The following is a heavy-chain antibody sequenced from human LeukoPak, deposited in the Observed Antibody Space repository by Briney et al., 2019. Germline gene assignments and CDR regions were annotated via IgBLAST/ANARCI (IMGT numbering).Heavy chain of an antibody. CDR1: GFTFSDYY. D-gene: IGHD1-1*01. V-gene: IGHV3-11*06. Sequence: GGSLILSCAASGFTFSDYYMSWIRQAPGKGLEWVSYISSESSNTNYADSLKGRFTISRDNAKNSLYLQMNSLRAEDTAVYYCARVKLAEYYFDYWGQGSLVTVSS. J-gene: IGHJ4*02. CDR2: ISSESSNT. CDR3: ARVKLAEYYFDY.